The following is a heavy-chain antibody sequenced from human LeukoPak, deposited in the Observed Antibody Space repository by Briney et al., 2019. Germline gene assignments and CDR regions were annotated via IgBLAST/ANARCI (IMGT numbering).Heavy chain of an antibody. CDR2: IYPGDSDT. CDR3: ARLAAVADRGEDYFDY. J-gene: IGHJ4*02. Sequence: GESLKISCKGSGYSFTSYWIGWVRQMPGKGLEWMGIIYPGDSDTRYSPSFQGQVTISADKSISTAYLQWSSLKASDTATYYCARLAAVADRGEDYFDYWGQGTLVTVSS. D-gene: IGHD6-19*01. V-gene: IGHV5-51*01. CDR1: GYSFTSYW.